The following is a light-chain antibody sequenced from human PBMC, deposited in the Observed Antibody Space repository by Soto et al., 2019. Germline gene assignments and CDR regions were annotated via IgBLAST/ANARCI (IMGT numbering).Light chain of an antibody. V-gene: IGKV3-20*01. Sequence: EIVLTQSPGTLSLSPGERATLSCRASQSVNNNYLAWYQQKPGQAPRLLIYGASTRATGISDRFSGSGSGTDFTLTISRLEPEDVGVFYCHLYNRSPYNFGQGTTLEIK. CDR2: GAS. J-gene: IGKJ2*01. CDR1: QSVNNNY. CDR3: HLYNRSPYN.